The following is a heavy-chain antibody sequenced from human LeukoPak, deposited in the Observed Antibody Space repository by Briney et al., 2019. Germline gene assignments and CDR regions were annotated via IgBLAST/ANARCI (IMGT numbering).Heavy chain of an antibody. Sequence: PGGSLRLSCTASGFSFSGHWMHWARQLPGKGLVWVSRISPTGSTTSYADSVKGRFTVSRDNAKNTLYLQVNNLRAEDTAVYYCARGPKSIWSGLDFWGQGTLLTVSS. J-gene: IGHJ4*02. V-gene: IGHV3-74*01. D-gene: IGHD6-13*01. CDR2: ISPTGSTT. CDR3: ARGPKSIWSGLDF. CDR1: GFSFSGHW.